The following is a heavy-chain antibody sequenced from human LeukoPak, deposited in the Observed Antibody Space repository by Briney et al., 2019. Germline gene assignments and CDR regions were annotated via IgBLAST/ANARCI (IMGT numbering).Heavy chain of an antibody. Sequence: SETLSLTCKVSGGSVRRGSYYWRWIRQPPGKGLEWIGYIYYSGSTNYNPSLKSRVTISVDTSKNQFSLKLSSVTAADTAVYYCARAGDYYYYGMDVWGQGTTVTVSS. CDR1: GGSVRRGSYY. J-gene: IGHJ6*02. V-gene: IGHV4-61*01. CDR2: IYYSGST. CDR3: ARAGDYYYYGMDV.